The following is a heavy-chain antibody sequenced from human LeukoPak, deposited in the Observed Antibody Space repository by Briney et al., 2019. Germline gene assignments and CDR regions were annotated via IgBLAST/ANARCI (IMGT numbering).Heavy chain of an antibody. V-gene: IGHV4-39*07. CDR1: GGSIRSSYYY. J-gene: IGHJ5*02. Sequence: SETLSLTCTVSGGSIRSSYYYWGWIRQPPGTGLEWIGEINHSGSTNYNPSLKSRVTISVDTSKNQFSLKLSSVTAADTAVYYCARGGGPFDPWGQGTLVTVSS. CDR3: ARGGGPFDP. CDR2: INHSGST.